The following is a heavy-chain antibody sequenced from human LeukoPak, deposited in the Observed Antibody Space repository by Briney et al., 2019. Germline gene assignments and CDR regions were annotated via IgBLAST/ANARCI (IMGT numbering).Heavy chain of an antibody. CDR1: GFTFSSYA. V-gene: IGHV3-23*01. CDR2: ISGSGGST. J-gene: IGHJ4*02. D-gene: IGHD3-3*01. Sequence: GGSLRLSCAASGFTFSSYAMSWVRQATGKGLEWVSAISGSGGSTYYAESVKGRFTISRDNSKNTLYLQMNSLRAEDTAVYYCAKISSSDYYDFWGGYYIPYYFDYWGQGTLVTVSS. CDR3: AKISSSDYYDFWGGYYIPYYFDY.